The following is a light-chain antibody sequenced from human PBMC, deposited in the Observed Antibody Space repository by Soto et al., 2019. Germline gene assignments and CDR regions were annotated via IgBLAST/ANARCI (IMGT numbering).Light chain of an antibody. Sequence: EIVLTQSPATLSLSPGERATLSCRASQSVSSSLAWYQQIPGQAPSLLIYDASNRATGIPARFSGSGSGTDFTLTISSLEPEEFAVYYCQQRSYWPRTFGQGTKLEIK. CDR1: QSVSSS. J-gene: IGKJ2*01. CDR2: DAS. V-gene: IGKV3-11*01. CDR3: QQRSYWPRT.